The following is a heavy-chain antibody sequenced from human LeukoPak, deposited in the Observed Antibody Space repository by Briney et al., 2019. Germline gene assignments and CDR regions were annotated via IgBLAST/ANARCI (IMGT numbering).Heavy chain of an antibody. CDR3: ARVIYDYAREAYYYYYMDV. J-gene: IGHJ6*03. D-gene: IGHD3-16*01. V-gene: IGHV4-59*01. Sequence: SETLSLTCTVSGGSISSYYWSWIRQPPGKGLEWIGYIYYSGSTNYNPSLKSRVTISVDTSKNQFSLKLSSVTAADTAVYYCARVIYDYAREAYYYYYMDVWGKGITVTISS. CDR2: IYYSGST. CDR1: GGSISSYY.